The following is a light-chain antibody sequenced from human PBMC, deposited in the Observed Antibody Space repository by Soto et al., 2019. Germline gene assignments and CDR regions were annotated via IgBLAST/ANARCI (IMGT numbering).Light chain of an antibody. CDR2: GNA. CDR3: QSYDSSLSGSWV. V-gene: IGLV1-40*01. Sequence: QAVVTRPPSVSGAPGQGGTISCTGSSSNIVAGYVVHWYQQLPGTSPKLRIFGNANRPSGVPDRFSGSKSGPSASLAIAGLQGEDEADDYCQSYDSSLSGSWVFGGGTKLTVL. CDR1: SSNIVAGYV. J-gene: IGLJ3*02.